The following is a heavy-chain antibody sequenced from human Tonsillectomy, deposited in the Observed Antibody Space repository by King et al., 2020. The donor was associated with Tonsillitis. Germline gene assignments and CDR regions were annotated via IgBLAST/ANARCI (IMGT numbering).Heavy chain of an antibody. CDR3: AHIFHGSGDFDD. D-gene: IGHD3-10*01. CDR1: GFSLSTSRVG. V-gene: IGHV2-5*01. Sequence: TLKESGPTLVKPTQTLTLTCTFSGFSLSTSRVGVGWIRQPPGKALEWLAVIYWNDDKRYSPSLKSRLTITKDTSKNQVCLTMTNVDPVDTATYYCAHIFHGSGDFDDWGQGTLVTVSS. CDR2: IYWNDDK. J-gene: IGHJ4*02.